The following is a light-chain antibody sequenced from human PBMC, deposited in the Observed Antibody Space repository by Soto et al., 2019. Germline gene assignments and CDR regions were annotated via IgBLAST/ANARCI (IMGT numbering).Light chain of an antibody. CDR3: QQYKSYST. J-gene: IGKJ1*01. V-gene: IGKV1-5*03. CDR1: QSISSW. CDR2: KAS. Sequence: DITITQSPSTLSASVGGRVSITCRASQSISSWLAWHQQKPGKAPKLLIYKASSLESGVPSRLSGSGSGTEFTLTSSSKQPDDFATYYCQQYKSYSTFGQGTKVEIK.